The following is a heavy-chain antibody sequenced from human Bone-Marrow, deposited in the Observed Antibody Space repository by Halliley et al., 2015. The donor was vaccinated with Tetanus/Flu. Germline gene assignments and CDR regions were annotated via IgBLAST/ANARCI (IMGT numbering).Heavy chain of an antibody. V-gene: IGHV3-23*01. CDR2: ISGGST. J-gene: IGHJ4*02. CDR3: AKGQLGNSRFED. D-gene: IGHD7-27*01. Sequence: SLRLSCAASGFTVSSYAMSWVRQAPGKGLEWVSSISGGSTYYADSVKDRFSISRDYSKNTLYLQMNSLRAEDTAIYYCAKGQLGNSRFEDWGRGTLVTVSS. CDR1: GFTVSSYA.